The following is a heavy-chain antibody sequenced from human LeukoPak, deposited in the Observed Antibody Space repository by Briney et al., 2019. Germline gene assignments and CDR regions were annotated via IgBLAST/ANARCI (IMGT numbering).Heavy chain of an antibody. CDR3: AREDRHNTNYY. V-gene: IGHV3-7*01. Sequence: GGSLRLSCAVSGFTFSGYWMSWFRQAPGKGLEWVANINQGETEKQYVDSVKGRFTISRDNAKNSVYLQMNSLRVEDTAVYYCAREDRHNTNYYWGQGTLVTVSS. CDR1: GFTFSGYW. D-gene: IGHD1-14*01. CDR2: INQGETEK. J-gene: IGHJ4*02.